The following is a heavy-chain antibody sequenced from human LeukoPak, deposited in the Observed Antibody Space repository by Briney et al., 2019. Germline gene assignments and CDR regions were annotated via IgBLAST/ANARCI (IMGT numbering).Heavy chain of an antibody. CDR3: AREPPGGGFDY. CDR1: GFTVSSDY. V-gene: IGHV3-66*01. D-gene: IGHD3-16*01. J-gene: IGHJ4*02. CDR2: VYSGGNT. Sequence: GGSLRLSCTASGFTVSSDYMSWVRQAPGKGLEWVLVVYSGGNTYYSDSVKGRFTISRDNSKNTLYLQMNSLRAEDTAVYYCAREPPGGGFDYWGQGTLVTVFS.